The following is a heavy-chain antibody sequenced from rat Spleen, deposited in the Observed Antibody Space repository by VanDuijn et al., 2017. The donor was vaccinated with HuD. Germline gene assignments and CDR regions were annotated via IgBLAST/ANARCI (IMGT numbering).Heavy chain of an antibody. J-gene: IGHJ2*01. CDR3: AREAGIPFHYFDY. CDR2: ISYDGSST. Sequence: EVQLVESGGGLVQPGRSLKLSCAASGFTFSNFPMAWVRQAPKKGLEWVATISYDGSSTYYRDSVKGRFTVSRDNAKSTLYLQMDSLRSEDTATYYCAREAGIPFHYFDYWGQGVLVTVSS. V-gene: IGHV5-7*01. D-gene: IGHD3-8*01. CDR1: GFTFSNFP.